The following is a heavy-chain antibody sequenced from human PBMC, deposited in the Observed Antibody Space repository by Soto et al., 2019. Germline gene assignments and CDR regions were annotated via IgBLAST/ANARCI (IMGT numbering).Heavy chain of an antibody. V-gene: IGHV3-30-3*01. D-gene: IGHD4-17*01. CDR3: ARDQAPTVTLYYYYYGMDV. J-gene: IGHJ6*02. Sequence: QVQLVESGGGVVQPGRSLRLSCAASGFTFSSYAMHWVRQAPGKGLEWVAVISYDGSNKYYADSVKGRFTISRDNSKNTLYLQSNSLRAEDTAVYYCARDQAPTVTLYYYYYGMDVWGQGTTVTVSS. CDR1: GFTFSSYA. CDR2: ISYDGSNK.